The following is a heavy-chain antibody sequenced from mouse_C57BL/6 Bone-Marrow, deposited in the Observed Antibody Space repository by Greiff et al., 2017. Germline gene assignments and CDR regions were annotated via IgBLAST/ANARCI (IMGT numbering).Heavy chain of an antibody. J-gene: IGHJ3*01. CDR3: AAIWSRFAY. CDR1: GFSLTSYG. V-gene: IGHV2-2*01. D-gene: IGHD1-1*02. Sequence: VKLMESGPGLVQPSQSLSITCTVSGFSLTSYGVHWVRQSPGKGLEWLGVIWSGGSTDYNAAFISRLSISKDNSKSQVFFKMNSLQADDTAIYYCAAIWSRFAYWGQGTLVTVSA. CDR2: IWSGGST.